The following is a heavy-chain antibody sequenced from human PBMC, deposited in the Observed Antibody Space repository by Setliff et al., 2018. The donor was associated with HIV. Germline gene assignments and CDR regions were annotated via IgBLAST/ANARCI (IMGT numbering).Heavy chain of an antibody. CDR2: VNTDGSIK. CDR1: GFTFDRYW. Sequence: GGSLRLSCAASGFTFDRYWMHWVRQAPGEGLVWVSRVNTDGSIKTYADSVKDRFTISRDNSKNMLYLQMNSLRTEETAVYYCAKDGYYYDSSGYEHDAFDIWGQGTMVTVS. CDR3: AKDGYYYDSSGYEHDAFDI. D-gene: IGHD3-22*01. J-gene: IGHJ3*02. V-gene: IGHV3-74*01.